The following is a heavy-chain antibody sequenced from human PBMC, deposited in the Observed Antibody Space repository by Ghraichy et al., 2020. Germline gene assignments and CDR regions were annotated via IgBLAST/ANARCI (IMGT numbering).Heavy chain of an antibody. D-gene: IGHD3-9*01. CDR2: ISPSGDST. J-gene: IGHJ6*02. Sequence: ASVKVSCKASGYTFTSYYVHWVRQAPGQGLEWMGMISPSGDSTTYAQIFQGRVTMTRDTFTNTVYMELSSLRSEDTAMYYCGRGRLLTGSGGTRYYGMDVWGQVTTVTVSS. V-gene: IGHV1-46*03. CDR1: GYTFTSYY. CDR3: GRGRLLTGSGGTRYYGMDV.